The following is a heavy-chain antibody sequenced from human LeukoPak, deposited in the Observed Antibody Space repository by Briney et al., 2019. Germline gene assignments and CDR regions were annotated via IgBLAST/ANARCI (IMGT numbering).Heavy chain of an antibody. J-gene: IGHJ6*03. CDR1: GFRFSTYS. D-gene: IGHD3-3*02. CDR3: ARLLATWDYYYMDV. V-gene: IGHV3-48*02. CDR2: IGGSGSFI. Sequence: AGGSLRLSCAGSGFRFSTYSIKWVRQAPGKGLEWVSHIGGSGSFIYYADSVRGRFTISRDNAKNSVYLQMNSLRDEDTAVYFCARLLATWDYYYMDVWGKGTTVTVSS.